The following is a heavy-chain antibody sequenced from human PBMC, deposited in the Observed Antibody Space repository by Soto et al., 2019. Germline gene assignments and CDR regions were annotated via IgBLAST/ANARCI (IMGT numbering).Heavy chain of an antibody. CDR3: ARDRGDTAMVGDAFDI. J-gene: IGHJ3*02. CDR1: GFTFSSYA. D-gene: IGHD5-18*01. CDR2: ISYDGSNK. Sequence: QVQLVESGGGVVQPGRSPRLSCAASGFTFSSYAMHWVRQAPGKGLEWVAVISYDGSNKYYADSVKGRFTISRDNSKNTLYLQMNSLRAEDTAVYYCARDRGDTAMVGDAFDIWGQGTMVTVSS. V-gene: IGHV3-30-3*01.